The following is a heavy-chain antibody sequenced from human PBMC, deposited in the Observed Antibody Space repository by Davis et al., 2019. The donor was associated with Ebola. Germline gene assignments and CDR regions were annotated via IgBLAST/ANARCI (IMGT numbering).Heavy chain of an antibody. J-gene: IGHJ4*02. CDR2: ISSSGSTI. V-gene: IGHV3-48*04. CDR3: ARDGGPYCGGDCFDY. Sequence: GESLKISCAASGFTFSSYSMNWVRQAPGKGLEWVSYISSSGSTIYYADSVKGRFTISRDNAKNSLYLQMNSLRAEDTAVYYCARDGGPYCGGDCFDYWGQGTLVTVSS. CDR1: GFTFSSYS. D-gene: IGHD2-21*02.